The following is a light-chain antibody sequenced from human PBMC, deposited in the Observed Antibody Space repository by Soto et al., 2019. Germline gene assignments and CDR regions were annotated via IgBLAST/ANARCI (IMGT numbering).Light chain of an antibody. CDR1: QSVSSNY. J-gene: IGKJ1*01. CDR2: GAS. V-gene: IGKV3-20*01. CDR3: QQYGSSPET. Sequence: ENVLTQSPGTLSLSPGERATLSCMSSQSVSSNYLAWYQQKPGQAPRLLIYGASSRATGIPDRFSGSGSGTDFTLTISRLAPEDFAVYYCQQYGSSPETFGQGTKVDIK.